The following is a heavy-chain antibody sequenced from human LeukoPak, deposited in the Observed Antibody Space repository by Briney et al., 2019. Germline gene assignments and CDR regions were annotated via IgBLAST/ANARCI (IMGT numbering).Heavy chain of an antibody. J-gene: IGHJ6*02. Sequence: SETLSLTCTVSGGSTSSSSFYWGWIRQPPGKGLECIGRISYSGRTYYNPSLQSRVTISVDTSKNQFSLRLSSVTAADTAVYYCARGGTTVTTSALRGRHYYGMDVWGQGTTVTVSS. V-gene: IGHV4-39*07. CDR2: ISYSGRT. CDR3: ARGGTTVTTSALRGRHYYGMDV. CDR1: GGSTSSSSFY. D-gene: IGHD4-17*01.